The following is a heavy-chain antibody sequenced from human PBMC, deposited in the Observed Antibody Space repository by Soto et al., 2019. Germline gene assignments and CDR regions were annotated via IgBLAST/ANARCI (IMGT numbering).Heavy chain of an antibody. V-gene: IGHV3-73*01. CDR1: GFTFSGSA. CDR2: IRSKANSYAT. J-gene: IGHJ4*02. Sequence: GGSLRLSCAASGFTFSGSAMHWVRQASGKGLEWVGRIRSKANSYATAYAASVKGRFTISRDDSKNTAYLQMNSLKTEDTAVYYCTRLGIAARPLDYWGQGTLVTVSS. CDR3: TRLGIAARPLDY. D-gene: IGHD6-6*01.